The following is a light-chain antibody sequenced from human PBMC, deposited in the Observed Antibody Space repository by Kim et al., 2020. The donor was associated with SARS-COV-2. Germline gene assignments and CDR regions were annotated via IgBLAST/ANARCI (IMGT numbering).Light chain of an antibody. Sequence: QSALTQPRSVSGSPGQSVTISCTGTSSDVGGYKFVSWYQQHPGKAPKLIIYDVTKRPSGVPDRFSGSKSGNTASLVISGLQAEDEADYYCCSYTGYYNYVFGSGTKVTV. V-gene: IGLV2-11*01. CDR1: SSDVGGYKF. J-gene: IGLJ1*01. CDR3: CSYTGYYNYV. CDR2: DVT.